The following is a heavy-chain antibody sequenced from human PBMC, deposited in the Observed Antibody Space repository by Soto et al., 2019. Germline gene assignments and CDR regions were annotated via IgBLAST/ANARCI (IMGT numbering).Heavy chain of an antibody. CDR3: ARYYYDSSGYYHTDY. Sequence: SVKVSCKASGGTFSSYAISWVRQAPGQGLEWMGGIIPIFGTANYAQKFQGRVTIAADESTSTAYMELSSLRSEDTAVYYCARYYYDSSGYYHTDYWGQGTLVTVSS. J-gene: IGHJ4*02. CDR1: GGTFSSYA. V-gene: IGHV1-69*13. CDR2: IIPIFGTA. D-gene: IGHD3-22*01.